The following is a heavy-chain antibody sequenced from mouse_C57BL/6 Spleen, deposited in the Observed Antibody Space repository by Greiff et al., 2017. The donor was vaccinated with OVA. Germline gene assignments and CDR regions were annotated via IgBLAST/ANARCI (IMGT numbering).Heavy chain of an antibody. D-gene: IGHD2-4*01. J-gene: IGHJ3*01. CDR3: ARGGDYDGFAY. Sequence: EVKLVESGPGMVKPSQSLSLTCTVTGYSITSGYDWHWIRHFPGNKLEWMGYISYSGSPNYNPSLKSRISITHDTSKNHFFLKLNSVTTEDTATYYCARGGDYDGFAYWGQGTLVTVSA. CDR2: ISYSGSP. V-gene: IGHV3-1*01. CDR1: GYSITSGYD.